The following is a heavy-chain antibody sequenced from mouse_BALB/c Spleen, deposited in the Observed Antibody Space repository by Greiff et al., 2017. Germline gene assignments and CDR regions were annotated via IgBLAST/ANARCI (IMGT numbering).Heavy chain of an antibody. CDR3: ARKGGGAMDY. J-gene: IGHJ4*01. CDR1: GFTFSSYG. Sequence: EVQGVESGGDLVKPGGSLKLSCAASGFTFSSYGMSWVRQTPDKRLEWVATISSGGSYTYYPDSVKGRFTISRDNAKNTLYLQMSILKSEDTAMFYDARKGGGAMDYWGQGTSVTVSS. CDR2: ISSGGSYT. V-gene: IGHV5-6*01.